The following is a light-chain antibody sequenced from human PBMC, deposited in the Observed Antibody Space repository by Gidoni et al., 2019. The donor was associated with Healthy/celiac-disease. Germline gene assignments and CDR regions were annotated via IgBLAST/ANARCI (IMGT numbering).Light chain of an antibody. Sequence: EIVLTQSPATLSLSPGERATPSCRASQSVGSYLAWYQQKPGQAPRLLIYDASNRATGIPARFSGTGSGTDFTLTISSLEPEDFAVYYCQQRSNWRYTFGQGTKLEIK. CDR1: QSVGSY. V-gene: IGKV3-11*01. J-gene: IGKJ2*01. CDR3: QQRSNWRYT. CDR2: DAS.